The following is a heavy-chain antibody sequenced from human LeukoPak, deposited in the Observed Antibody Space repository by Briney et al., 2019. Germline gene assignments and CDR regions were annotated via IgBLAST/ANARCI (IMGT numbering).Heavy chain of an antibody. Sequence: GGSLRLSCASSGFTFSNYVIHWVRQAPGKGREWVSVIWYDGSYKYYADSLKGRFTISRDNSKNTLYLQMNRLRAEDTAVYYCARDPDYYGSGPPDTWGQGTLVTVSS. CDR2: IWYDGSYK. CDR3: ARDPDYYGSGPPDT. D-gene: IGHD3-10*01. J-gene: IGHJ5*02. V-gene: IGHV3-33*01. CDR1: GFTFSNYV.